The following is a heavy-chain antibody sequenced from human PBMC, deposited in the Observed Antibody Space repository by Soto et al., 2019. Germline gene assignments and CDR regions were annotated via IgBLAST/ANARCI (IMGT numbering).Heavy chain of an antibody. CDR2: IIPILGIA. J-gene: IGHJ4*02. Sequence: QVQLVQSGAEVKKPGSSVKVSCKASGGTFSSYTISWVRQAPGQGLEWMGRIIPILGIANYAQKFQGRVTITADKSTSTAYMELSSLRSEDTAVYYCARAPLLWFGELFAYWGQGTLVTVSS. CDR1: GGTFSSYT. D-gene: IGHD3-10*01. V-gene: IGHV1-69*02. CDR3: ARAPLLWFGELFAY.